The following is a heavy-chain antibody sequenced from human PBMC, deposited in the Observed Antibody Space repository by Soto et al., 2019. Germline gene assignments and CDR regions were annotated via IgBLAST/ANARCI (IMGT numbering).Heavy chain of an antibody. D-gene: IGHD2-8*02. Sequence: EVQLVESGGGLVQPGGSLRLSCAASGFSFSNCWMNWIRQAPGKGLEWVANIRKDGGTKDYVDSVKGRFTISRDNAKNSVYLQMNSLRAEDTAVYYCASGYGWFIENWGHGTLVTVSS. CDR2: IRKDGGTK. J-gene: IGHJ4*01. V-gene: IGHV3-7*01. CDR3: ASGYGWFIEN. CDR1: GFSFSNCW.